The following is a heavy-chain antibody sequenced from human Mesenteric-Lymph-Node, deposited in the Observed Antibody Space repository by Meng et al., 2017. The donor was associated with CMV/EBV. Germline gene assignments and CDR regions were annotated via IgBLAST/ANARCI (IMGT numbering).Heavy chain of an antibody. Sequence: GESLKISCAASGFTFNTYWMNWVRQAPGKGLEWVANIKQDGSDKYYADSVKGRFTISRDNSKNTLYLQMNSLRAEDTAVYYCARDRRFLEWLFDYWGQGTLVTVSS. CDR2: IKQDGSDK. J-gene: IGHJ4*02. D-gene: IGHD3-3*01. CDR3: ARDRRFLEWLFDY. CDR1: GFTFNTYW. V-gene: IGHV3-7*01.